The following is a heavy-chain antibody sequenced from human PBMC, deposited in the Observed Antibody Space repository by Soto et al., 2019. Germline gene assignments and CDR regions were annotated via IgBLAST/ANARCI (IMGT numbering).Heavy chain of an antibody. J-gene: IGHJ4*02. D-gene: IGHD1-1*01. Sequence: EVQLVESGGGLVQPGRSLRLSCAASGFTFDDYAMHWVRQAPGKGLEWVSGISWNSGSIGYADSVKGRFTISRDNAKNSRDRQMNSRRAEDTALYYCAKDVHWNRLGPFDYWGQGTLVTVSS. CDR1: GFTFDDYA. V-gene: IGHV3-9*01. CDR2: ISWNSGSI. CDR3: AKDVHWNRLGPFDY.